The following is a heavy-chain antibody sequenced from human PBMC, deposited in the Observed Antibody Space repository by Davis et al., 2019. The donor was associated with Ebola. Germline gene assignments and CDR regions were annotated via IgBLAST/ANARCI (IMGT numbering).Heavy chain of an antibody. J-gene: IGHJ3*02. CDR2: INPHNGNT. CDR3: ARARSITMIVVVTNDAFDI. Sequence: ASVKVSCKASGYTFTNYGITWVRQAPGQGLEWMGWINPHNGNTNYAQNVQGRVTMTTDTSTSTAYMELRSLRSDDTAVYYCARARSITMIVVVTNDAFDIWGQGTMVTVSS. D-gene: IGHD3-22*01. CDR1: GYTFTNYG. V-gene: IGHV1-18*04.